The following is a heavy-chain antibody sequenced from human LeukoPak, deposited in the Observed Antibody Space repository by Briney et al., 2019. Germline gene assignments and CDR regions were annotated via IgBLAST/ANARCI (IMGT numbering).Heavy chain of an antibody. Sequence: PGGSLRLSCAASGFTLSSYGMHGARQAPGKGLEGVAFIRYDGSNKYYADSVKGRFTISRDNSKNTLYLQMNSLRAEDTAVYYCAKGGGYCSGGSCYRLDYWGQGTLVTVSS. V-gene: IGHV3-30*02. CDR3: AKGGGYCSGGSCYRLDY. J-gene: IGHJ4*02. CDR2: IRYDGSNK. D-gene: IGHD2-15*01. CDR1: GFTLSSYG.